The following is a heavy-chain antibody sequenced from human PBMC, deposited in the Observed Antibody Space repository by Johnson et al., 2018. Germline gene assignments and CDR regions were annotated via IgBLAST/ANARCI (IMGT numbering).Heavy chain of an antibody. CDR1: GFTFSSYP. J-gene: IGHJ3*02. CDR2: ISSNGGST. V-gene: IGHV3-64*01. Sequence: VQLVESGGGLVQXGGSXRLXCVVSGFTFSSYPLHWVRQAPGQGLEYVSAISSNGGSTYYANSVKGRFTISRDNSKNTRYLQMGSVRAEDMAVYYCARDAAVAGQGDAFDIWGQGTMVTVSS. CDR3: ARDAAVAGQGDAFDI. D-gene: IGHD6-19*01.